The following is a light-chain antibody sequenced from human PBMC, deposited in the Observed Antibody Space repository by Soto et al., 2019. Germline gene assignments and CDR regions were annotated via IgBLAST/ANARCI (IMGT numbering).Light chain of an antibody. CDR2: EVY. V-gene: IGLV2-8*01. Sequence: QSAPTQPPSASGSPGQSVTFSCTGTSSDVGGYNYVSWYQQYPGKAPKLMIYEVYKRHSGVPDRFSGSKSGNTASLTVSGRQPEDEDDYYCSAYAGSSTWVFGGGTKVTVL. J-gene: IGLJ2*01. CDR1: SSDVGGYNY. CDR3: SAYAGSSTWV.